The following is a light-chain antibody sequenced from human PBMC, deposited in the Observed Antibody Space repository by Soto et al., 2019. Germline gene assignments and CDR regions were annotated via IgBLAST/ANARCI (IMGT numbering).Light chain of an antibody. CDR1: QGISSA. CDR3: QQRNNWPFT. J-gene: IGKJ3*01. CDR2: DAS. Sequence: AIQLTQSPSSLSASVGDRVTITCRASQGISSALAWYQQKPGKAPKLLIYDASSLESGVPSRFSGSGSGTDFTLTISSLQPEDFAVYYCQQRNNWPFTFGPGTKVDIK. V-gene: IGKV1D-13*01.